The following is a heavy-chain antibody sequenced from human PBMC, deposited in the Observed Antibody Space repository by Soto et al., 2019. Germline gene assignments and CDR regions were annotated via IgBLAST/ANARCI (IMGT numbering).Heavy chain of an antibody. CDR3: ARGGYFDWMNYYYYGMDV. V-gene: IGHV1-18*01. CDR2: ISAYNGNT. J-gene: IGHJ6*02. D-gene: IGHD3-9*01. CDR1: GYTFTSYG. Sequence: QVQLVQSGAEVKKPGASVKVSCKASGYTFTSYGISWVRQAPGQGLEWMGWISAYNGNTNYAQKLQGRVTMTTDTSTSTAYMELRSLRSGDTAVYYCARGGYFDWMNYYYYGMDVWGQGTTVTVSS.